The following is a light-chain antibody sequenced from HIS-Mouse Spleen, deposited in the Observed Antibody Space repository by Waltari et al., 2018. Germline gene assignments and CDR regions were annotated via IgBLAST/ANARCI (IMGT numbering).Light chain of an antibody. Sequence: QSVLTQPPSASGTPGQRVTISCSGSSSNIGSNYVYWYQQLPGMAPKLLIYRNNQRPSGVPDRFSGSKSGTSASLAISGLRSEDEADYYCAAWDDSLSGPVFGVGTKLTVL. V-gene: IGLV1-47*01. CDR1: SSNIGSNY. CDR3: AAWDDSLSGPV. J-gene: IGLJ3*02. CDR2: RNN.